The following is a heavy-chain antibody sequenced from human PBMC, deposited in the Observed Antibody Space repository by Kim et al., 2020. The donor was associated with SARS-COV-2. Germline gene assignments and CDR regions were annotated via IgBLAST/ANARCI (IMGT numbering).Heavy chain of an antibody. V-gene: IGHV3-9*01. D-gene: IGHD1-1*01. CDR3: AKSVGPVTTFGMDV. J-gene: IGHJ6*02. CDR2: ISWNSVSI. Sequence: GGSLRLSCAASGFTFDNYAIHWVRQAPGKGLEWVSGISWNSVSIVYADSVKGRFTISRDNAKKSLYLQMNSLRAEDTALYYCAKSVGPVTTFGMDVWGQGTTVTVSS. CDR1: GFTFDNYA.